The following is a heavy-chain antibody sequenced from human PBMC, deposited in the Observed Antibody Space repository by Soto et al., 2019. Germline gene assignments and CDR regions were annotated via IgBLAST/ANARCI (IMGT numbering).Heavy chain of an antibody. Sequence: QVQLQESGPGLVKPSETLSLTCTVSGGSISSYYWSWIRQPPGKGLEWIGYIYYSGSTNYHPSLTSRVTISVDTSKNQFSLKLSSVTAADTAVYYCARLYSSSSNLLDYWGQGTLVTVSS. CDR3: ARLYSSSSNLLDY. CDR1: GGSISSYY. V-gene: IGHV4-59*01. D-gene: IGHD6-13*01. J-gene: IGHJ4*02. CDR2: IYYSGST.